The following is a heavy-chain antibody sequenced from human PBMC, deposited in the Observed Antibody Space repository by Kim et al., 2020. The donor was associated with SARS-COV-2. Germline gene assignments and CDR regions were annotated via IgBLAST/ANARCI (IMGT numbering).Heavy chain of an antibody. Sequence: GGSLRLSCAASGFSFSSYWMSWVRQAPGKGLEWVANIREDGSEEQYVDSVKGRFTLSRDNAKNSLYLRMNSLRAEDTAIYYCATDGAQSYTSSRDDWGQGTRVTVYS. D-gene: IGHD6-13*01. J-gene: IGHJ4*02. CDR3: ATDGAQSYTSSRDD. V-gene: IGHV3-7*03. CDR2: IREDGSEE. CDR1: GFSFSSYW.